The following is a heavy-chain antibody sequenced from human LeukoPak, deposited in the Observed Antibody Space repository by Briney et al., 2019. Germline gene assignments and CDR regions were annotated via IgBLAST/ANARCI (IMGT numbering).Heavy chain of an antibody. J-gene: IGHJ1*01. CDR3: AGDTRWSVGADRSTRTEDYDDFCD. CDR1: GGTFSSYA. Sequence: SVKVSCKASGGTFSSYAIIGVRQAPGQGLEGMGRIIPIFGTANYAQKFQGRGTITTDESTSTAYMKSSSMTSRDTAVYYCAGDTRWSVGADRSTRTEDYDDFCDWGKLTLVT. V-gene: IGHV1-69*05. D-gene: IGHD1-26*01. CDR2: IIPIFGTA.